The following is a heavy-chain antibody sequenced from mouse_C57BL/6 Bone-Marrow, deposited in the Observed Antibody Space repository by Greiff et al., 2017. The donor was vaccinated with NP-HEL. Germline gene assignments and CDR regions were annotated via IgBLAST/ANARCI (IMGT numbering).Heavy chain of an antibody. D-gene: IGHD1-1*01. J-gene: IGHJ2*01. CDR1: GYTFTSYW. CDR2: IYPGSSST. Sequence: QVQLQQPGAELVKPGASVKMSCKASGYTFTSYWITWVKQRPGQGLEWIGDIYPGSSSTNYNEKFKSKATLTVDTSSSTAYMQLSSLTSEDSAVYYCARSLYYGSSYVYFDYWGQGTTLTVSS. CDR3: ARSLYYGSSYVYFDY. V-gene: IGHV1-55*01.